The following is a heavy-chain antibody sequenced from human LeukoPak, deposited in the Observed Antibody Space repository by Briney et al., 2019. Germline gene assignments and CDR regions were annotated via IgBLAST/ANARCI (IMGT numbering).Heavy chain of an antibody. J-gene: IGHJ4*02. V-gene: IGHV4-39*02. CDR1: GGSISSSSYY. Sequence: SETLSLTCTVSGGSISSSSYYWGWIRQPPGKGLEWIGNIYYSGSTYYNPSLKSRVTISVDTSKNHFSLRLSSVTAADTAVYYCARRGYISYYFDYWGQGTLVTVSS. D-gene: IGHD1-1*01. CDR2: IYYSGST. CDR3: ARRGYISYYFDY.